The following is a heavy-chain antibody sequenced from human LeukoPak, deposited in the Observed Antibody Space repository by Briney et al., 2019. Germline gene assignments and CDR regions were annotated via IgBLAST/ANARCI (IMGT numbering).Heavy chain of an antibody. J-gene: IGHJ3*02. CDR2: INWNGGST. Sequence: PGGSLRLSCAASGFTFDDYGMSWVRQAPGKGLEWVSGINWNGGSTGYADSVKGRFTISRDNAKNSLYLQMNSLRAEDTALYYCARSTTVTTGPHAFDIWGQGTMVTVSS. CDR1: GFTFDDYG. CDR3: ARSTTVTTGPHAFDI. D-gene: IGHD4-17*01. V-gene: IGHV3-20*04.